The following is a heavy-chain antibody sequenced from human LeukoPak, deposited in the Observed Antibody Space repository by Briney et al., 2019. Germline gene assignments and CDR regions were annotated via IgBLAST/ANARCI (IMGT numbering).Heavy chain of an antibody. CDR2: INHSGST. Sequence: KPSETLSLTCAVYGGSFSGYYWSWIRQPPGKGLEWIGEINHSGSTNYNPSLKSRVTISVDTSKNQFSLKLSSVTAADTAVYYCARWAYSSGWTSFDYWGQGTLVTVSS. V-gene: IGHV4-34*01. D-gene: IGHD6-19*01. CDR1: GGSFSGYY. CDR3: ARWAYSSGWTSFDY. J-gene: IGHJ4*02.